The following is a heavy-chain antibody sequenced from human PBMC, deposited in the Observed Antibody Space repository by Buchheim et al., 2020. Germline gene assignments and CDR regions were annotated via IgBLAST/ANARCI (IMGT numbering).Heavy chain of an antibody. CDR3: AREDYDFWSGYSDYYYYYGMDV. V-gene: IGHV1-8*01. J-gene: IGHJ6*02. CDR2: MNPNSGNT. CDR1: GYTFTSYD. D-gene: IGHD3-3*01. Sequence: QVQLVQSGAEVKKPGASVKVSCKASGYTFTSYDINWVRQATGQGLEWMGWMNPNSGNTGYAQKFQGRVTMTRNTSISTAYMELSSLRAEDTAVYYCAREDYDFWSGYSDYYYYYGMDVWGQGTT.